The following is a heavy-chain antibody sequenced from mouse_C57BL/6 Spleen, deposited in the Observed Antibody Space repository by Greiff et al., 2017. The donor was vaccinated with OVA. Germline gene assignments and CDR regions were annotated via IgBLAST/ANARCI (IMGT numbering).Heavy chain of an antibody. CDR2: INPGSGGT. CDR1: GYAFTNYL. Sequence: VQLKQSGAELVRPGTSVKVSCKASGYAFTNYLIEWVKQRPGQGLEWIGVINPGSGGTNYNEKFKGKATLTADKSSSTAYMQLSSLTSEDSAVYFCARTVTTGDWYFDVWGTGTTVTVSS. D-gene: IGHD2-2*01. V-gene: IGHV1-54*01. CDR3: ARTVTTGDWYFDV. J-gene: IGHJ1*03.